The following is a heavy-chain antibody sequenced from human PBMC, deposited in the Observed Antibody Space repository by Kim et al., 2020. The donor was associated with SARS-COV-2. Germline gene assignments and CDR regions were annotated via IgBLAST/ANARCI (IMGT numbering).Heavy chain of an antibody. J-gene: IGHJ6*02. V-gene: IGHV4-34*01. D-gene: IGHD3-3*01. CDR1: GGSFSGYY. CDR3: ARGPPITMNYYYYYGMDV. CDR2: INHSGST. Sequence: SETLSLTCAVYGGSFSGYYWSWIRQPPGKGLEWIGEINHSGSTNYNPSLKSRVTISVDTSKNQFSLKLSSVTAADTAVYYCARGPPITMNYYYYYGMDVWGQGTTVTVSS.